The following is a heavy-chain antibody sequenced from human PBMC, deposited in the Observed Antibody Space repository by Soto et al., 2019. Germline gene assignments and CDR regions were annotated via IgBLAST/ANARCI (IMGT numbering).Heavy chain of an antibody. CDR3: AXRGVDTFGLSY. J-gene: IGHJ4*02. CDR2: INTDGSST. D-gene: IGHD3-10*01. Sequence: EVQLVESGGGLVQPGGSLRLSCAVSGFTFSSFWMHWVRQAPGEGLVWVSRINTDGSSTSYADSVKGRFTISRDNAKXXXXXXXXXXXXXXXXXXXXAXRGVDTFGLSYWGQGTLVTVSS. CDR1: GFTFSSFW. V-gene: IGHV3-74*01.